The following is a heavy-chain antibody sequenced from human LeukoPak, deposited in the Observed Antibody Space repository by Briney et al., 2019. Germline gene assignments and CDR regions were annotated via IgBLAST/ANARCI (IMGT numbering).Heavy chain of an antibody. D-gene: IGHD2-2*01. J-gene: IGHJ4*02. CDR3: ASGGYCSSTSCYGEN. V-gene: IGHV1-2*02. Sequence: GASVKVSCKASGYTFTGYYMHWVRQAPGQGLEWMGWINPNSGGTNYAQKFQGRVTMTRDTSISTAYMELSRLRSDDTAVYYCASGGYCSSTSCYGENWGQGTLVTVSS. CDR1: GYTFTGYY. CDR2: INPNSGGT.